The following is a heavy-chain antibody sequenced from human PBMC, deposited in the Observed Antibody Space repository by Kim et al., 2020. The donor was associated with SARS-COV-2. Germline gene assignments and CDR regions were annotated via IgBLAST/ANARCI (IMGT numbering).Heavy chain of an antibody. CDR2: INHSGST. CDR3: ARRGGIVSYNWFDP. V-gene: IGHV4-34*01. J-gene: IGHJ5*02. CDR1: GGSFSGYY. D-gene: IGHD2-15*01. Sequence: SETLSLTCAVYGGSFSGYYWSWIRQPPGKGLEWIGEINHSGSTNYNPSLKSRVTISVDTSKNQFSLKLSSVTAADTAVYYCARRGGIVSYNWFDPWGQGTLVTVSS.